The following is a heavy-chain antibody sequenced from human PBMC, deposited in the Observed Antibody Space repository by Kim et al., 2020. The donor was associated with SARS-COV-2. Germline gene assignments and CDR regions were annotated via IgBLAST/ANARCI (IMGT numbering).Heavy chain of an antibody. Sequence: GGSLRLSCAASGFTFSSYWMSWVRQAPGKGLEWVANIKQDGSEKYYVDSVKGRFTISRDNAKNSLYLQMNSLRAEDTAVYYCARDRGNIAAAGTGGWFDPWGQGTLVTVSS. D-gene: IGHD6-13*01. CDR2: IKQDGSEK. CDR3: ARDRGNIAAAGTGGWFDP. CDR1: GFTFSSYW. J-gene: IGHJ5*02. V-gene: IGHV3-7*03.